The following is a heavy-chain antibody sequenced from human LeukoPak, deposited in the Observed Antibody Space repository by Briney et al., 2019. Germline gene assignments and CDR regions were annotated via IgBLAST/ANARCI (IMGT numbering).Heavy chain of an antibody. CDR3: ANQRGYSGYDQYYFDY. D-gene: IGHD5-12*01. J-gene: IGHJ4*02. V-gene: IGHV3-23*01. CDR1: GFTFSSYG. Sequence: GGSLRLSCAASGFTFSSYGISWVRQAPGEGLEWVSGISGSGDSTYYADSVKGRFTISRDNSKNTLYLQMSSLRAEDTAVYYCANQRGYSGYDQYYFDYWGQGTLVTVSS. CDR2: ISGSGDST.